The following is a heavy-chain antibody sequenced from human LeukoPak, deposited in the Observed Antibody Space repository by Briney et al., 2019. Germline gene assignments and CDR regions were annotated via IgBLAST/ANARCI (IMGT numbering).Heavy chain of an antibody. D-gene: IGHD6-13*01. V-gene: IGHV3-74*01. CDR3: AKDHSYSSGDY. J-gene: IGHJ4*02. CDR2: ISSDGSSA. Sequence: PGGSLRLSCAASGFTFSSYWMHWVRQAPGKGLVWVSRISSDGSSANYADSVKGRFTISRDNSKNTLYLQMSSLRAEDTAIYYCAKDHSYSSGDYWGQGTLVTVSS. CDR1: GFTFSSYW.